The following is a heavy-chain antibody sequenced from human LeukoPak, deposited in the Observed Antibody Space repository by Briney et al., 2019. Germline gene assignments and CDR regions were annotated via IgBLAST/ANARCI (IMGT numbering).Heavy chain of an antibody. D-gene: IGHD3-3*01. V-gene: IGHV3-23*01. CDR1: GFTFSSYG. J-gene: IGHJ4*02. CDR2: ISGSGGST. CDR3: AKLHYDFWSGFDY. Sequence: GGSLRLSCAASGFTFSSYGMSWVRQAPGKGLEWVSAISGSGGSTYYADSVKGRFTISRDNSKNTLYLQMNSLRAEDTAVYYCAKLHYDFWSGFDYWGQGTLVTVSS.